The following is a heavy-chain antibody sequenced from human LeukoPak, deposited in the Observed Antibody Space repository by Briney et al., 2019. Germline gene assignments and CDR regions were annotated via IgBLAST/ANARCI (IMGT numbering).Heavy chain of an antibody. J-gene: IGHJ3*02. CDR2: ISPYNGNT. CDR3: ARERGGPYDFWSGYYDAFDI. Sequence: ASVKVSCKASGGTFSSYAISWVRQAPGQGLEWMGWISPYNGNTNYAQKFQGRVTMTRDTSTSTVYMELSSLRSEDTAVYYCARERGGPYDFWSGYYDAFDIWGQGTMVTVSS. CDR1: GGTFSSYA. D-gene: IGHD3-3*01. V-gene: IGHV1-18*01.